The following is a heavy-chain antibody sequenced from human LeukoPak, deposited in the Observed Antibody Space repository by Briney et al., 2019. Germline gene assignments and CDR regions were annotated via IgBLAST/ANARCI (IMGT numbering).Heavy chain of an antibody. CDR2: IYYSGST. CDR1: GGSISSSRYY. Sequence: SETLSLTCTVSGGSISSSRYYWGWIRQPPGKGLEWIGSIYYSGSTYYNPSLKSRVTISVDTSKNQFSLKLSSVTAADTAVYYCARRSSLLDYWGQGTLVTVSS. V-gene: IGHV4-39*01. D-gene: IGHD6-6*01. CDR3: ARRSSLLDY. J-gene: IGHJ4*02.